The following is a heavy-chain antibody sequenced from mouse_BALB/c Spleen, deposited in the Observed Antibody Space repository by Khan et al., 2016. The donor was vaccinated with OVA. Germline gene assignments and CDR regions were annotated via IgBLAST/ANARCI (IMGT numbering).Heavy chain of an antibody. J-gene: IGHJ3*01. CDR2: IDPYDSET. V-gene: IGHV1-59*01. CDR1: GYTFTSYW. CDR3: ARNPFAY. Sequence: QVQLQQPGTELVRPGTSVKLSCKASGYTFTSYWMNWIKQRPEQGLEWIGRIDPYDSETNYNQKFKDKATLPVAKSSNTAYLQPTSLTSEDSAVYYCARNPFAYWCQGTLVTVSA.